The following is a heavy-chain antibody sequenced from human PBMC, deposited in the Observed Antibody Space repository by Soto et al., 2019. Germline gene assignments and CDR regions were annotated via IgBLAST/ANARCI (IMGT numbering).Heavy chain of an antibody. V-gene: IGHV1-69*13. CDR2: IIPIFGTA. D-gene: IGHD4-17*01. CDR3: ATNPTDPRTQFDY. Sequence: SVKVSCKASGGTFSSYAISWVRQAPGQGLEWMGGIIPIFGTANYAQKFQGRVTITADESTSTAYMELSSLRSEDTAVYYCATNPTDPRTQFDYWGQGTLVTVSS. CDR1: GGTFSSYA. J-gene: IGHJ4*02.